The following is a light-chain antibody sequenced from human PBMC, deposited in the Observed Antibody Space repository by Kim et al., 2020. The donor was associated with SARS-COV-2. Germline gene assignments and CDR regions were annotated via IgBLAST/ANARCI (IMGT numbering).Light chain of an antibody. CDR3: CSYAGRWV. CDR1: SSDVGGYNY. V-gene: IGLV2-11*01. CDR2: DVS. J-gene: IGLJ3*02. Sequence: QSALTQPRSVSGSPGQSVTISCTGTSSDVGGYNYVSWYQQHPGKAPKLMIYDVSKRPSGVPDRFSGSKSGNTASLTISGLQAEDEADYYCCSYAGRWVFGGGTQWTV.